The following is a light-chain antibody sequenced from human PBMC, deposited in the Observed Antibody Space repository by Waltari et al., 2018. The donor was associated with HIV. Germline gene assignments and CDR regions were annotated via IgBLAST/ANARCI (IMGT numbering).Light chain of an antibody. V-gene: IGKV1-39*01. CDR3: QQTRETPYT. J-gene: IGKJ2*01. CDR1: QQFNNY. Sequence: DIQMTQSPPSLSASIGDRVTITCRSNQQFNNYLAWYQQKPGKAPKLLIYAASRLQSGVPSRFSGSGSRTEFTLTISSLQPEDFATYYCQQTRETPYTFGQGTK. CDR2: AAS.